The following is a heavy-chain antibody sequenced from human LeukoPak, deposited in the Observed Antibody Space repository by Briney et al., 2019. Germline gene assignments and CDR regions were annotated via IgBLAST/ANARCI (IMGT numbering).Heavy chain of an antibody. J-gene: IGHJ4*02. CDR3: ARGGHRQKEF. Sequence: GGSLRLSFAASGFTFRYYWMTWVRPSPGKGLEWVAIIKPDGSDKYHVDSVKGRFTISRDNAKNSLYLQMSSLRAEDTAVYYCARGGHRQKEFWGQGTLVTVSS. V-gene: IGHV3-7*01. CDR2: IKPDGSDK. CDR1: GFTFRYYW. D-gene: IGHD3-10*01.